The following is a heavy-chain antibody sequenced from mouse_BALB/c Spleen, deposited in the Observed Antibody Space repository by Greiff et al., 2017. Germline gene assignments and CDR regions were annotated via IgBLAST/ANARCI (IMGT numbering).Heavy chain of an antibody. CDR1: GYTFTSYW. V-gene: IGHV1S81*02. D-gene: IGHD1-1*01. CDR3: APLITTVVDY. J-gene: IGHJ2*01. Sequence: QVQLQQPGAELVKPGASVKLSCKASGYTFTSYWMHWVKQRPGQGLEWIGEINPSNGRTNYNEKFKSKATLTVDKSSSTAYMQLSSLTSEDSAVYYCAPLITTVVDYWGQGTTLTVSS. CDR2: INPSNGRT.